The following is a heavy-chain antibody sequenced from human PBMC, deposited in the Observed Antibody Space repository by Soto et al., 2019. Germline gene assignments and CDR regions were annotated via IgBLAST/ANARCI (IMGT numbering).Heavy chain of an antibody. J-gene: IGHJ4*02. D-gene: IGHD3-22*01. Sequence: XGTLSLTCAVSGYSISSGFYWCCIRQSPDKGLEWMGNIYHTGSTYDNPSLKRRVSMSVDTSKNQFSLKLSSVTAADTAIYYCARSFLGDSAPFDYWGQGTLVTVSS. CDR1: GYSISSGFY. V-gene: IGHV4-38-2*01. CDR2: IYHTGST. CDR3: ARSFLGDSAPFDY.